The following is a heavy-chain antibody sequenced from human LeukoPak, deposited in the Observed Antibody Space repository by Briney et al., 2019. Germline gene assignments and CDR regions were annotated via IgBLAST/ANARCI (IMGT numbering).Heavy chain of an antibody. CDR2: INQDGSDK. Sequence: GGSLRLSCAASGFTFSSYWMSWVRQAPGKGLEWVANINQDGSDKYYVDSVKGRLTISRDNAKNSLYLQMNSLRAEDTAVYYCARESSGYFYWGQGTLVTVSS. J-gene: IGHJ4*02. CDR1: GFTFSSYW. V-gene: IGHV3-7*01. CDR3: ARESSGYFY. D-gene: IGHD3-22*01.